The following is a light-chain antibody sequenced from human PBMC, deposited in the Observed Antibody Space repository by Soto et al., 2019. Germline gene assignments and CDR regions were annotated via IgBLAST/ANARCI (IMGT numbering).Light chain of an antibody. Sequence: DIQMTQSPSSLSASVGDRVTITCRARQGIISDLGWYQQKPGKAPKRLIYAASTLQSGVPSRFSGSGSGTEFTLTISSLQPEDFATYYCLQHNSYPWTFGQGTEVEIK. CDR1: QGIISD. J-gene: IGKJ1*01. CDR2: AAS. V-gene: IGKV1-17*01. CDR3: LQHNSYPWT.